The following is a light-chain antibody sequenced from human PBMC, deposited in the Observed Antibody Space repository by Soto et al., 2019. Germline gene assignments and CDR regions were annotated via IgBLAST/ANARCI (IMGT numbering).Light chain of an antibody. CDR2: AAS. CDR1: QSISSW. V-gene: IGKV1-12*01. Sequence: DIQITQFPSCVASCGGGMYILTVGASQSISSWLAWYQQKPGTAPKLLIYAASSLRSGVPSRFSGSGSGTSFTLTISTLQAEYFAPYYCQQAHSFPVTFGQGTGQEI. CDR3: QQAHSFPVT. J-gene: IGKJ5*01.